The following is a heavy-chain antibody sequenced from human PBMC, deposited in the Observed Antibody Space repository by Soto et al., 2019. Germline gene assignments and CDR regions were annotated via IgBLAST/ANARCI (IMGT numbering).Heavy chain of an antibody. CDR2: IMPIFGRA. Sequence: QVQLVQSGAEVKKPGSSVKVSCKASGGTFSNYAFSWVRQAPGQGLEWLGGIMPIFGRADYAQKFRGRVTITADESTSTAHMELSSLRSEDTAVYYCATWLKEAGIGGNSYYGMDGWGQGTTVTVSS. J-gene: IGHJ6*02. D-gene: IGHD6-19*01. CDR1: GGTFSNYA. V-gene: IGHV1-69*12. CDR3: ATWLKEAGIGGNSYYGMDG.